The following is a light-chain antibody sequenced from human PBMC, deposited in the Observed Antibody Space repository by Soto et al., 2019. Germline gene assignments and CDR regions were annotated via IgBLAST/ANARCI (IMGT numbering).Light chain of an antibody. CDR2: DAS. J-gene: IGKJ4*01. CDR3: QQYDNLPLT. CDR1: QTISSW. V-gene: IGKV1-33*01. Sequence: IQMTQSPSTLSGSVGDRVTITCRASQTISSWLAWYQQKPGKAPKLLIYDASNLETGVPSRFSGSGSGTDFTFTISSLQPEDIETYYCQQYDNLPLTFGGGTKVDIK.